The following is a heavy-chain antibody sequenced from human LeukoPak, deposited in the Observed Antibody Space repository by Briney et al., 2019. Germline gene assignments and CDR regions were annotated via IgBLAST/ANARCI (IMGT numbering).Heavy chain of an antibody. J-gene: IGHJ5*02. CDR3: AKSSGWYSVDWFDP. V-gene: IGHV3-23*01. CDR2: ISGSGGST. Sequence: GGSLRLSCAASGFTFSSYAMSWVRQAPGKGLEWVSAISGSGGSTYYADSVKGRLTISRDNSKNTLYLQMNSLRAQDTAVYYCAKSSGWYSVDWFDPWGQGTLVTVSS. D-gene: IGHD6-19*01. CDR1: GFTFSSYA.